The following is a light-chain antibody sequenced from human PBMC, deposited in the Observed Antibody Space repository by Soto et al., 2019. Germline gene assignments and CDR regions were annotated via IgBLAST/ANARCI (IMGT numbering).Light chain of an antibody. CDR2: AAS. CDR1: QNIFSS. V-gene: IGKV1-39*01. CDR3: QQSYNSPPLT. Sequence: DIQMTQSPSSLSASVGDRVTITCRAGQNIFSSLNWYQQKPGKASNLLIYAASRLQRRAPSRFSGSGSETDFTLTITSLQPEDFATYYCQQSYNSPPLTFGQGTRLETK. J-gene: IGKJ5*01.